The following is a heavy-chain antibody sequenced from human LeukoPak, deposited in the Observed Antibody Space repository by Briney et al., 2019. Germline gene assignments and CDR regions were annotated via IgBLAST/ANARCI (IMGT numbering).Heavy chain of an antibody. CDR3: VRGMDV. CDR2: IKQDGSDK. V-gene: IGHV3-7*01. J-gene: IGHJ6*03. CDR1: GFTFNTYW. Sequence: GGSLRLSCAASGFTFNTYWMTWVRQAPGKGLEWVANIKQDGSDKRYVDSVKGRFTISRDNAKNSLYLQVNSLGAEDTAVYYCVRGMDVWGKGTTVTVSS.